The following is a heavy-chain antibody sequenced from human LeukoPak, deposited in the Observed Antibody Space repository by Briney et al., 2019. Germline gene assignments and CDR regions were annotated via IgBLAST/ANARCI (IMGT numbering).Heavy chain of an antibody. CDR1: GFTFSSYW. V-gene: IGHV3-7*01. D-gene: IGHD6-13*01. Sequence: GGSLRLSCAASGFTFSSYWMSWVRQAPGKGLEWVAIIKQDESEKYYVDSVKGRFTISRDNAKNSVFLQMNSLRAEDTAMYYCSRGLVLVHRPDYWGQGTLVTVPS. J-gene: IGHJ4*01. CDR3: SRGLVLVHRPDY. CDR2: IKQDESEK.